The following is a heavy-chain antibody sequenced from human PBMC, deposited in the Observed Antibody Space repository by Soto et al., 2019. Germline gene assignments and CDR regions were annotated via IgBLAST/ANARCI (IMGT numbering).Heavy chain of an antibody. V-gene: IGHV3-9*01. CDR3: AKYSPSIAAAVSPPYYYYGMDV. CDR1: GSTFDYHA. CDR2: ISWNSGTI. J-gene: IGHJ6*02. Sequence: PGGSLRLSCAASGSTFDYHAMHWVRQGPGKGLEWVSGISWNSGTIVYADSVKGRFTISRDNTKNSLYLQMNSLRAEDTAVYYCAKYSPSIAAAVSPPYYYYGMDVWGQGTTVTVSS. D-gene: IGHD6-13*01.